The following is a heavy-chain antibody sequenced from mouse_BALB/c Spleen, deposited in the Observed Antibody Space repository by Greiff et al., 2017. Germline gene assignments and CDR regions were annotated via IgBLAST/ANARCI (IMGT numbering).Heavy chain of an antibody. CDR1: GFNIKDTY. V-gene: IGHV14-3*02. J-gene: IGHJ4*01. CDR2: IDPANGNT. Sequence: VQLQQSGAELVKPGASVKLSCTASGFNIKDTYMHWVKQRPEQGLEWIGRIDPANGNTKYDPKFQGKATITADTSSNTAYLQLSSLTSEDTAVYYCASWGGGRMYAMDYWGQGTSVTVSS. D-gene: IGHD1-1*02. CDR3: ASWGGGRMYAMDY.